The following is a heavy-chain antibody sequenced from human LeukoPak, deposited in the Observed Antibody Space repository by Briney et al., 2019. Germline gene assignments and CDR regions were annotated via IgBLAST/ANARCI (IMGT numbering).Heavy chain of an antibody. CDR3: ARESSSTIRACDY. CDR2: INHSGSA. Sequence: PSETLSLTCAVYGGSFSGYYWSWIRQPPGKGLEWIGEINHSGSANYNPSLKSRVTISVDTSKNQFSLKLSSVTAADTAVYYCARESSSTIRACDYWGQGTLVTVSS. D-gene: IGHD6-13*01. V-gene: IGHV4-34*01. J-gene: IGHJ4*02. CDR1: GGSFSGYY.